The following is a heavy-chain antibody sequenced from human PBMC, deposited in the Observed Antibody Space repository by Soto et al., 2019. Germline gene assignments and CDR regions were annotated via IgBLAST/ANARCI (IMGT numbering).Heavy chain of an antibody. V-gene: IGHV3-30-3*01. D-gene: IGHD2-15*01. CDR2: ISYDGGNK. CDR1: GFTFRNYA. CDR3: ARGDREDIAVVIGVRPGEYGVDV. J-gene: IGHJ6*02. Sequence: QVQLVESGVGVVQPGRSLRLSCAASGFTFRNYAMHWVRQAPGKGLECVAVISYDGGNKFYRDYVKGRFTISRDNSKNTLYLQINSLRYEDTAVYYCARGDREDIAVVIGVRPGEYGVDVWGQGTTVTVSS.